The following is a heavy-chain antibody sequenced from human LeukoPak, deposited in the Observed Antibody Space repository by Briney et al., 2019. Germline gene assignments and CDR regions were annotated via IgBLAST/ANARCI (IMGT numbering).Heavy chain of an antibody. D-gene: IGHD1-26*01. J-gene: IGHJ5*02. V-gene: IGHV2-5*01. CDR3: AHRPMGNWFDP. CDR1: GFSLSTSGVG. Sequence: SGPTLVKPTQTLTLTCTFSGFSLSTSGVGVGWIRQPPGKVLEWLALIYWNDDKRYSPSLKSRLTITKDTSKNQVVLTMTNMDPVDTATYYCAHRPMGNWFDPWGQGTLVTVSS. CDR2: IYWNDDK.